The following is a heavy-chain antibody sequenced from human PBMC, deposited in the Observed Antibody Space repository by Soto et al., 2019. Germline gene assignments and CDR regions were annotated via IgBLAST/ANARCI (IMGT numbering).Heavy chain of an antibody. CDR2: ISGSGGST. V-gene: IGHV3-23*01. Sequence: GGSLRLSCAASGFTFSSYAMSWVRQAPGKGLEWVSAISGSGGSTYYADSVKGRFTISRGNSKNTLYLQMNSLRAEDTAVYYCAKASTNYDFWSGYEESNYYYYYYMDVWGKGTTVTVSS. D-gene: IGHD3-3*01. CDR3: AKASTNYDFWSGYEESNYYYYYYMDV. J-gene: IGHJ6*03. CDR1: GFTFSSYA.